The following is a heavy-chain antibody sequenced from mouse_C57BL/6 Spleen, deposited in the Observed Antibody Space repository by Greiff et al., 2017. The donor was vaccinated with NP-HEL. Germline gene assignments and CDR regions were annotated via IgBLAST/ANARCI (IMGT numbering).Heavy chain of an antibody. CDR1: GYAFSSSW. Sequence: VQLQQSGPELVKPGASVKISCKASGYAFSSSWMNWVKQRPGKGLEWIGRIYPGDGDTNYNGKFKGKATLTADKSSSTAYMQLSSRTSEDSAVYFCAREKDAFDYWGQGTTLTVSS. CDR2: IYPGDGDT. CDR3: AREKDAFDY. J-gene: IGHJ2*01. V-gene: IGHV1-82*01.